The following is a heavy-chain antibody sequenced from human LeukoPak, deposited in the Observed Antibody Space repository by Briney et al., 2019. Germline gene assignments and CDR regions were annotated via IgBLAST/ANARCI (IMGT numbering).Heavy chain of an antibody. CDR1: GFTFSSYA. CDR3: ASGYLDYGGNSH. D-gene: IGHD4-23*01. V-gene: IGHV3-23*01. Sequence: GGSLRLSCAASGFTFSSYAMSWVRQAPGKGLEWVSAISGSGGSTYYADSVKDRFTISRDNSKNTLYLQMNSLGAEDTAVYYCASGYLDYGGNSHWGQGTLVTVSS. J-gene: IGHJ4*02. CDR2: ISGSGGST.